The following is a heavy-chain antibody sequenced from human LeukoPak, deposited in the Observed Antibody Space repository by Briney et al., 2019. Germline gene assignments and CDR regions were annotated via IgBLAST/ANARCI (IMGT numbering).Heavy chain of an antibody. J-gene: IGHJ6*03. CDR2: ISGSGGST. Sequence: GGSLRLSCAASGFTFSSYGMSWVRQAPGKGLEWVSAISGSGGSTYYADSVKGRFTISRDNSKNTLYLQMNSLRAEDTAVYYCAKEEIKFGELFGTWAEGFGYYYYYYMDVWGKGTTVTISS. V-gene: IGHV3-23*01. D-gene: IGHD3-10*01. CDR3: AKEEIKFGELFGTWAEGFGYYYYYYMDV. CDR1: GFTFSSYG.